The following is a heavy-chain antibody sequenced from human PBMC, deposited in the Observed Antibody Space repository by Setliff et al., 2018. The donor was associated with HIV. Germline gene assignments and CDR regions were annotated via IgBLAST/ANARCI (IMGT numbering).Heavy chain of an antibody. J-gene: IGHJ4*02. CDR2: IYYSGSA. CDR1: GGSISSNNYY. V-gene: IGHV4-39*07. CDR3: ARADSGYAAVGY. D-gene: IGHD5-12*01. Sequence: SETLSLTCTVSGGSISSNNYYWGWIRQSPGKGLEWFGSIYYSGSAYYNPSLKSRLTISMNTSKNQFSLKLSSVTAADTAVYYCARADSGYAAVGYWGQGTLVTVSS.